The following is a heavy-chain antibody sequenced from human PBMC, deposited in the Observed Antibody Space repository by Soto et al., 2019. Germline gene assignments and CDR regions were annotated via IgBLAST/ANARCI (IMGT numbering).Heavy chain of an antibody. CDR1: GYSFTSYW. D-gene: IGHD3-10*01. CDR2: IDPSDSYT. Sequence: PGESLKISCKGSGYSFTSYWISWVRQMPGKGLEWMGRIDPSDSYTNYSPSFQGHVTISADKSISTAYLQWSSLKASDTAMYYCARHRGPMVRGVIPAGYGMDVWGQGTTVTVSS. V-gene: IGHV5-10-1*01. CDR3: ARHRGPMVRGVIPAGYGMDV. J-gene: IGHJ6*02.